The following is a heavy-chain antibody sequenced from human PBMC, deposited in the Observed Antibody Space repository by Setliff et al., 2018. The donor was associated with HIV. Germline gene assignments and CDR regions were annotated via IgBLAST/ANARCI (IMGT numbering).Heavy chain of an antibody. CDR3: ARRGVGATHRFFNY. Sequence: SETLSLTCTVSGGSIGGHYWSWIRQPAGKGLEWIGHVYSSRNTYYNPSLKSRVTISLDTSKSQFSLKLNSVTAADTAIYFCARRGVGATHRFFNYWGQGTLVTVSS. CDR1: GGSIGGHY. J-gene: IGHJ4*02. V-gene: IGHV4-4*07. CDR2: VYSSRNT. D-gene: IGHD1-26*01.